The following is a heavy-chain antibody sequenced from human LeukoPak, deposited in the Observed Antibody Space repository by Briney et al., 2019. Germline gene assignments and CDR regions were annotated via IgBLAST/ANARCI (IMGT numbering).Heavy chain of an antibody. J-gene: IGHJ3*02. CDR3: AKDRAEWELLSDAFDI. CDR1: GFTFSSYA. Sequence: GGSLRLSCAASGFTFSSYAMSWVRQAPGKGLEWVSAISGSGGSTYYADSVKGRFTISRDNSKNTLYLQMNSLRAEDTAVYYCAKDRAEWELLSDAFDIWGQGTMVTVSS. V-gene: IGHV3-23*01. CDR2: ISGSGGST. D-gene: IGHD1-26*01.